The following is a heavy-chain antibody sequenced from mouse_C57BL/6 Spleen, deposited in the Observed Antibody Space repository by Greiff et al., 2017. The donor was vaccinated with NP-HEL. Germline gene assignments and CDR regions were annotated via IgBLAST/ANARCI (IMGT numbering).Heavy chain of an antibody. J-gene: IGHJ1*03. V-gene: IGHV5-16*01. D-gene: IGHD2-10*02. CDR1: GFTFSDYY. CDR2: INYDGSST. Sequence: EVKLVESEGGLVQPGSSMKLSCTASGFTFSDYYMAWVRQVPEKGLEWVANINYDGSSTYYLDSLKSRFIISRDNAKNILYLQMSSLKSEDTATYYCARAPSNPYWYFDVWGTGTTVTVSS. CDR3: ARAPSNPYWYFDV.